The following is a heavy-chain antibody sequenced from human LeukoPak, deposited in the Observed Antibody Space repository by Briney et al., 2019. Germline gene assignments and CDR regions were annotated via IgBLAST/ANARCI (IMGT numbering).Heavy chain of an antibody. CDR3: ARARSSGWSQKWFDP. Sequence: PSETLSLTCTVSGGSISPYYWSWIRQPPGKGLEWIGHIYTSGSTSSNPSLRSRVSISIETSKNQFSLKLSSVTAADTAVYYCARARSSGWSQKWFDPWGQGTLVTVSS. CDR2: IYTSGST. J-gene: IGHJ5*02. D-gene: IGHD6-19*01. CDR1: GGSISPYY. V-gene: IGHV4-4*08.